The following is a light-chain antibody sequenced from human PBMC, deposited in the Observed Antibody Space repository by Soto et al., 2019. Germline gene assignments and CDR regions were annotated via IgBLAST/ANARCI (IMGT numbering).Light chain of an antibody. CDR1: SSDVGGYKY. J-gene: IGLJ3*02. CDR2: EVS. Sequence: QSALTQPASVSGSPGQSITISCTGTSSDVGGYKYVSWYQQHPGKAPKLMIYEVSNRPSGVSNRFSGSKSGNTASLTISGLQAEDEGDYYCSSYRRNRDVVFGGGTKLTVL. CDR3: SSYRRNRDVV. V-gene: IGLV2-14*01.